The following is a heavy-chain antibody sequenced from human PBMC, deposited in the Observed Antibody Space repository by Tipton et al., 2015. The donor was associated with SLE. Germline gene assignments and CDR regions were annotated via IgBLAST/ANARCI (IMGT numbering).Heavy chain of an antibody. CDR2: IYTSGST. Sequence: TLSLTCTVSGGSISSGSYYWSWIRQPAGKGLEWIGRIYTSGSTNYNPSLKSRVTISVDTSKNQFSLKLSSVTAADTAVYYCARKDSYYGMDVWGQGTTVTVSS. V-gene: IGHV4-61*02. CDR3: ARKDSYYGMDV. CDR1: GGSISSGSYY. J-gene: IGHJ6*02.